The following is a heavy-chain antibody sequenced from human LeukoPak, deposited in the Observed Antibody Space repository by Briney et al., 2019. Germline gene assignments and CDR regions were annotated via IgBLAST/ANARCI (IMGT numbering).Heavy chain of an antibody. Sequence: SQTLSLTCAVSGGSISSGGYSWSWIRQPPGKGLEWIGYIYHSGSTYYNPSLKSRVTISVDRSKNQFSLKLSSVTAADTAVYYCARDGYYDSSGRGAEYFQHWGQGTLVTVSS. V-gene: IGHV4-30-2*01. CDR3: ARDGYYDSSGRGAEYFQH. D-gene: IGHD3-22*01. CDR1: GGSISSGGYS. J-gene: IGHJ1*01. CDR2: IYHSGST.